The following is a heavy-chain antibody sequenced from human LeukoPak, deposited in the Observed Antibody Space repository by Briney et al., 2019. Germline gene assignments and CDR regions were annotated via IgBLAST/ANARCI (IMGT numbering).Heavy chain of an antibody. J-gene: IGHJ4*02. Sequence: SETLSLTCAVYGGSFSGYYWSWIRQPPGKGLEWIGEINHSGSTNYNPSLKSRVTISVDTSKNQFSLKLSSVTAADTAVYYCARVIIAAARRDYFDYWGQGTLVTVSS. D-gene: IGHD6-13*01. CDR2: INHSGST. CDR3: ARVIIAAARRDYFDY. CDR1: GGSFSGYY. V-gene: IGHV4-34*01.